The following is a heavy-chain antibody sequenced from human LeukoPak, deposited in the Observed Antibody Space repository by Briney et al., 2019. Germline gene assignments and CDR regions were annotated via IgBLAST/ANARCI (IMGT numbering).Heavy chain of an antibody. D-gene: IGHD2-15*01. J-gene: IGHJ4*02. CDR2: IIPIFGTA. CDR3: ARVSQASHRYCSAGSCYRSSFDY. V-gene: IGHV1-69*01. Sequence: SVTVSCTASGGTFSSYAISWVRQAPGQGLEWMGGIIPIFGTANYAQKFQGRVTITADESTSTAYMELSSLRSEDTAVYYCARVSQASHRYCSAGSCYRSSFDYWGQGTLVTVSS. CDR1: GGTFSSYA.